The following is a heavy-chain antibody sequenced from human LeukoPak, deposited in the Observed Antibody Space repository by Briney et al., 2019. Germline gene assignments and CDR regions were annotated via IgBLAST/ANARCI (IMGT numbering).Heavy chain of an antibody. V-gene: IGHV1-2*02. J-gene: IGHJ5*02. CDR2: INPNSGGT. CDR1: GYTFTGYY. CDR3: ARVRCSSTSCYNWFDP. D-gene: IGHD2-2*01. Sequence: ASVKVSCKASGYTFTGYYMHWVRQAPGQGLEWMGWINPNSGGTNYAQKFQGRVTMTRDTSISTAYMELSRLRSDDTAVYYCARVRCSSTSCYNWFDPWGQETLVTVSS.